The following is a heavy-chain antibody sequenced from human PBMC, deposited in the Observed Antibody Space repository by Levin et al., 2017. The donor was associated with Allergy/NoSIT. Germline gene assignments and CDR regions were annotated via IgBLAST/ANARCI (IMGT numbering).Heavy chain of an antibody. CDR1: GGSISSGGYY. CDR2: IYNSGNT. V-gene: IGHV4-31*03. J-gene: IGHJ6*02. D-gene: IGHD1-14*01. Sequence: LRLSCTVSGGSISSGGYYWSWIRQHPGKGLEWIGYIYNSGNTYYIPSLRSRVTISVDTSKNQFSLKLSSVTAADTAVYYCARGPGTGVFYDNAMDGWGQGTTVTVSS. CDR3: ARGPGTGVFYDNAMDG.